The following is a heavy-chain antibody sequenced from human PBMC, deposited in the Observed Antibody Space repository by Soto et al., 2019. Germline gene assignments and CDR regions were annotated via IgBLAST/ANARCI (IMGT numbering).Heavy chain of an antibody. D-gene: IGHD6-6*01. CDR1: GFTFDDYA. J-gene: IGHJ6*02. CDR2: ISWSSGSI. CDR3: ANDIDYSSSAAREYSYYGIDV. V-gene: IGHV3-9*01. Sequence: EVQLVESGGGLVQPGRSLRLSCAASGFTFDDYAMHWVRHAPGKGLEWVSGISWSSGSIGYADSVEGRVTISRDNAKNASYLSMICLGAEEAALYYCANDIDYSSSAAREYSYYGIDVWGGGSTVTVS.